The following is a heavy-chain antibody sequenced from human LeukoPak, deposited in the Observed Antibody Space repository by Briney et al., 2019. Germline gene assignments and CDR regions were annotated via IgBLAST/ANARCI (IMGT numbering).Heavy chain of an antibody. CDR2: MDPNSGDT. CDR1: GYTFARYE. Sequence: SVTVSCKASGYTFARYEINWLRPVTGQGREWVGWMDPNSGDTAYAQNFQGRVTMTRDTSISTAYMELSGLTSEDTAVYYCARPPGNCGGAAKRPGSCYYWYFDLWGRGTLVTVSS. CDR3: ARPPGNCGGAAKRPGSCYYWYFDL. V-gene: IGHV1-8*01. D-gene: IGHD2-21*01. J-gene: IGHJ2*01.